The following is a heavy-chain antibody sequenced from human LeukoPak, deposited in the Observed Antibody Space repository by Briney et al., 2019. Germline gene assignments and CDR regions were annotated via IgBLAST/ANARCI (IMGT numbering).Heavy chain of an antibody. V-gene: IGHV3-7*01. J-gene: IGHJ4*02. CDR3: ARGVDYDSRWGLEGGFDY. D-gene: IGHD3-22*01. CDR1: GFTFSSYW. Sequence: PGGSLRLSCAASGFTFSSYWMSWVRQAPGKGLEWVANIKQDGSEKYYVDSVKGRFTISRDNSKNTLYLQMNSLRAEDTAVYYWARGVDYDSRWGLEGGFDYWGQETLVTAS. CDR2: IKQDGSEK.